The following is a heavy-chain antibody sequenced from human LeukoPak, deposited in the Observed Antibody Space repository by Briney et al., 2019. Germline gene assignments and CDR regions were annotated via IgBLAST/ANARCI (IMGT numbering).Heavy chain of an antibody. CDR3: ARQEYCSGGSCYTWFDP. CDR1: GYSITNYW. CDR2: IYPADSDI. Sequence: GESLKISCKGSGYSITNYWIAWVRQMPGKGLEWMGVIYPADSDIRYSPSFQGQVTISADKSISTAYLQWSSLKASDTAMYYCARQEYCSGGSCYTWFDPWGQGTLVTVSS. D-gene: IGHD2-15*01. J-gene: IGHJ5*02. V-gene: IGHV5-51*01.